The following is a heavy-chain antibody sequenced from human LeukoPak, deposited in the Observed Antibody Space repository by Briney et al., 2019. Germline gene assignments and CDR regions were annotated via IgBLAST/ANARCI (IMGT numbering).Heavy chain of an antibody. CDR3: AGGSRMEA. Sequence: GGSLRLSCAVSGFPFSNSWMYWVRQAPGKGLEGVSNIKKDGSGISYVDSVKGRFIISRDNARNSLYLQMNSLRVEDTAVYFCAGGSRMEARGKGTAVTVSS. CDR1: GFPFSNSW. D-gene: IGHD1-26*01. CDR2: IKKDGSGI. V-gene: IGHV3-7*03. J-gene: IGHJ6*04.